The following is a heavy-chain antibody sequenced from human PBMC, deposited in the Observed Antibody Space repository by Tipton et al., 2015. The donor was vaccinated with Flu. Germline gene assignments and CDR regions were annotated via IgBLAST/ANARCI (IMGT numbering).Heavy chain of an antibody. J-gene: IGHJ1*01. Sequence: TLSLTCDVSGYPISRGYYWGWIRQPPGKGLEWIGSIYQSGSTYYNPCLKSRVTIPVDTSKNQFSLKLGSVTAADTAVYYCARQGAYCSGGTCSPTGHFHHWGQGTLVTVSS. V-gene: IGHV4-38-2*01. D-gene: IGHD2-15*01. CDR2: IYQSGST. CDR1: GYPISRGYY. CDR3: ARQGAYCSGGTCSPTGHFHH.